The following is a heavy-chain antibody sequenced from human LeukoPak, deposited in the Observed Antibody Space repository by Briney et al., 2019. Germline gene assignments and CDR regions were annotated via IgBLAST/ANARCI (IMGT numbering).Heavy chain of an antibody. CDR1: GYTFTSYG. J-gene: IGHJ4*02. CDR2: ISAYNGNT. V-gene: IGHV1-18*01. D-gene: IGHD3-22*01. Sequence: GASVKVSRKASGYTFTSYGISWVRQAPGQGLEWMGWISAYNGNTNYAQKLQGRVTMTTDTSTSTAYMELRSLRSDDTVVYYCAREIRKTSYYYDSSGYEYWGQGTLVTVSS. CDR3: AREIRKTSYYYDSSGYEY.